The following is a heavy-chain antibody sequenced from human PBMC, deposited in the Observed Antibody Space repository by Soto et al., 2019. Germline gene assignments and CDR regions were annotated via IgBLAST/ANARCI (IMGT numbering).Heavy chain of an antibody. Sequence: EVQLLESGGGLVQPGGSLRLSCAASGFTFSSYAMSWVRQAPGKGLEWVSAISGSGGSTYYADSVKGRFTISRDNSKNTPYLQMISLRAEVTAVYYCAKGGGLLWFGELSWFDPWVQGTLVTVSS. CDR3: AKGGGLLWFGELSWFDP. V-gene: IGHV3-23*01. CDR2: ISGSGGST. D-gene: IGHD3-10*01. CDR1: GFTFSSYA. J-gene: IGHJ5*02.